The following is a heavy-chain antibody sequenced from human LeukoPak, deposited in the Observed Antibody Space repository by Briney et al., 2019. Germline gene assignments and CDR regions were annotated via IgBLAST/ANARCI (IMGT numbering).Heavy chain of an antibody. V-gene: IGHV4-59*08. Sequence: PSETLSLTCTVSGGSISSYYWSWIRQPPGKGLEWIGYIYYSGSTNYNPSLKSRVTMSVDTSKNQFSLKLSSVTAADTAVYYCARSGPGHRLSYYYDYWGQGTLVTVSS. J-gene: IGHJ4*02. CDR2: IYYSGST. D-gene: IGHD3-16*02. CDR3: ARSGPGHRLSYYYDY. CDR1: GGSISSYY.